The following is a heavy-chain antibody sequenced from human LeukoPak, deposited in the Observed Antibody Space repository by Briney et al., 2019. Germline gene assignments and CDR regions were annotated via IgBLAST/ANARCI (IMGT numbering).Heavy chain of an antibody. V-gene: IGHV1-24*01. CDR1: GYTLTELS. CDR3: ARESLGGTSVDRSHSSGWDFDY. J-gene: IGHJ4*02. CDR2: FDPEDGET. D-gene: IGHD6-19*01. Sequence: ASVKVSCKVSGYTLTELSMHWVRQAPGKGLEWMGGFDPEDGETIYAQKFQGRVTMTRDTSISTAYMELSRLRSDDTAVYYCARESLGGTSVDRSHSSGWDFDYWGQGTLVTVSS.